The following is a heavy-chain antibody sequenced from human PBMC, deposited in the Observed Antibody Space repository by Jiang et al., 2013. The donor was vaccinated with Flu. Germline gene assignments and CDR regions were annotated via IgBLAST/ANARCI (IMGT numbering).Heavy chain of an antibody. Sequence: GSGLVKPSETLSLTCTVSGGSITSSSYYWVWIRQPPGKGLEWIGSIYFSGSTYYNPSLKSRVTISVHTSKNQFSLKLSSVTAADTAVYYCAREVGQYYYFDFWGQGNPGSPSPQ. V-gene: IGHV4-39*07. J-gene: IGHJ4*02. CDR2: IYFSGST. CDR3: AREVGQYYYFDF. CDR1: GGSITSSSYY. D-gene: IGHD3-16*01.